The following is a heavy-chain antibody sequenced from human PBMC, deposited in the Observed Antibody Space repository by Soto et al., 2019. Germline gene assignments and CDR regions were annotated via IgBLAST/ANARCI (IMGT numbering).Heavy chain of an antibody. CDR3: VKAPGRYYYGMDV. D-gene: IGHD1-26*01. J-gene: IGHJ6*02. Sequence: AGGSLRLSCSASGFTFSSYAMHWARQAPGKGLEYVSAISSNGGSTYYADSVKGRFTISRDNSKNTLYLQMSSLRAEDTAVYYCVKAPGRYYYGMDVWGQGTTVTVSS. CDR2: ISSNGGST. CDR1: GFTFSSYA. V-gene: IGHV3-64D*06.